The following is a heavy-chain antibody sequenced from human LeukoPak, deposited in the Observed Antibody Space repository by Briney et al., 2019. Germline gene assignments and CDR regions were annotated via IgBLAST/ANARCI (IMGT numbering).Heavy chain of an antibody. CDR3: AREGGYYDSSGPDY. D-gene: IGHD3-22*01. Sequence: ASVKVSCKASGYTFTNYAMHWVRQAPGQRHEWMGWINAGNGNTKYSQKFQGRVTITRDTSANTAYMELSSLRSEDTAVYYCAREGGYYDSSGPDYWGQGTLVTISS. CDR1: GYTFTNYA. V-gene: IGHV1-3*01. CDR2: INAGNGNT. J-gene: IGHJ4*02.